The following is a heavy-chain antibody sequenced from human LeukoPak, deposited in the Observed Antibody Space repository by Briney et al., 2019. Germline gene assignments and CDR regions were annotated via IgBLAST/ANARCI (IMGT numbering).Heavy chain of an antibody. J-gene: IGHJ4*02. CDR2: IIPILGIA. V-gene: IGHV1-69*04. D-gene: IGHD5-18*01. Sequence: SVKVSCKASGGTFSSYAISWVRQAPGQGLEWMGRIIPILGIANYAQKFQGRVTITADKSTSTAYMELSSLRSEDTVVYYCARDSGGYSCGFPDYWGQGPWSPSPQ. CDR3: ARDSGGYSCGFPDY. CDR1: GGTFSSYA.